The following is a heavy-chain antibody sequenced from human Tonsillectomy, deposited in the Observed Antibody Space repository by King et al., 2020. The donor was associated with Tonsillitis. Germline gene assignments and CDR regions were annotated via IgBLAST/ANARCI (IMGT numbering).Heavy chain of an antibody. CDR3: ARVDYGDYVPDDY. D-gene: IGHD4-17*01. CDR1: GGSISSGDYY. Sequence: QLQESGPGLVKPSQTLSLTCTVSGGSISSGDYYWSWIRQPPGKGLEWIGYIYYSGSTYYNSSLKSRITISIDTSKNQFSLKLSPVTAADTAVYYCARVDYGDYVPDDYWGQGTLVTVSS. J-gene: IGHJ4*02. CDR2: IYYSGST. V-gene: IGHV4-30-4*01.